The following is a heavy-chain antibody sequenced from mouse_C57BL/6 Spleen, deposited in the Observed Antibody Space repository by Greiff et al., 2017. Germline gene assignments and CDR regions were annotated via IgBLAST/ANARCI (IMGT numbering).Heavy chain of an antibody. D-gene: IGHD4-1*01. J-gene: IGHJ2*01. CDR2: ISSGGSYT. CDR3: ARQGELGRPYYFDY. CDR1: GFTFGTYG. V-gene: IGHV5-6*02. Sequence: DVKLQESGGALLKPGGPRKFPCEAPGFTFGTYGMSGFGQPPDKRLEGVATISSGGSYTYYQDIVKGRLTSSRDNAKNTLYLQMSSLKSEDTAMYYCARQGELGRPYYFDYWGQGTTLTVSS.